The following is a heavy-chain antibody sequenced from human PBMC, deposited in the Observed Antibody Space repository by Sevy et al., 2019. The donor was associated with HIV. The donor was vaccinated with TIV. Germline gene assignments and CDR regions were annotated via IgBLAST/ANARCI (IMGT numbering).Heavy chain of an antibody. V-gene: IGHV3-48*01. Sequence: GGSLRLSCAASGFTYGTHSMNWDRQAPGKGLEWVSYISGGSRTIYYANSVKGRFTISRDNSKNTLYLQMNSLRAEDTAIYYCAKLHSRMIPGNGALDYWGRGTLVTVSS. CDR2: ISGGSRTI. CDR3: AKLHSRMIPGNGALDY. J-gene: IGHJ4*01. D-gene: IGHD1-7*01. CDR1: GFTYGTHS.